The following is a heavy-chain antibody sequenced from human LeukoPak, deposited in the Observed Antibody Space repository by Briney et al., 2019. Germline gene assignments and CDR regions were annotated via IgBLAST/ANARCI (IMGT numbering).Heavy chain of an antibody. D-gene: IGHD2-21*02. Sequence: SETLSLTCTVSGGSISSGSYYWSWIRQPAGKGLEWIGRIYTSGSTNYNPSLKSRVTISVDTSKNQLSLKLSSVTAADTVVYYCARDRAAYCGGDCYPNWFDPWGQGTLVTVSS. CDR1: GGSISSGSYY. CDR3: ARDRAAYCGGDCYPNWFDP. CDR2: IYTSGST. V-gene: IGHV4-61*02. J-gene: IGHJ5*02.